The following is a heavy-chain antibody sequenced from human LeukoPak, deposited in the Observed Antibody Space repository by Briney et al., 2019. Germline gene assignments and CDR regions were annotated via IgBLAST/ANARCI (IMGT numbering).Heavy chain of an antibody. CDR3: ARGVGYRLDY. V-gene: IGHV3-30-3*01. J-gene: IGHJ4*02. CDR2: ISYDGSNK. D-gene: IGHD5-12*01. CDR1: GFTFSNYA. Sequence: GGPLRLSCAASGFTFSNYAMLWVRQAPGKGLEWVAIISYDGSNKYYADSVKGRFTISRDNSKNTLYLQMNSLRSEDTAVYYCARGVGYRLDYWGQGSLVTVSS.